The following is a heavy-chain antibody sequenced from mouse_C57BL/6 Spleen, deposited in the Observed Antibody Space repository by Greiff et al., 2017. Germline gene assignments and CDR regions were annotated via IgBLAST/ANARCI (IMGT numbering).Heavy chain of an antibody. J-gene: IGHJ3*01. V-gene: IGHV1-82*01. Sequence: VQLQQSGPELVKPGASVKISCKASGYAFSSSWMNWVKQRPGKGLEWIGRIYPGDGDTNYNGKFKGKATLTADTSSNTAYLQLSSLTSEDTAVYYCAKGDYGSSPWFAYWGQGTLVTVSA. CDR3: AKGDYGSSPWFAY. CDR1: GYAFSSSW. D-gene: IGHD1-1*01. CDR2: IYPGDGDT.